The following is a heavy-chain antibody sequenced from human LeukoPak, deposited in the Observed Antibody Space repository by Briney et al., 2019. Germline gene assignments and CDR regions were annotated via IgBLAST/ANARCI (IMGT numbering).Heavy chain of an antibody. V-gene: IGHV3-74*01. Sequence: GGSLRLSCAASGFTFSTYWMHWVRPAAGKGLVWVSRINSDGGSTTYADSVKGRFTITRDNAKNMLYLQMNSLRAEDTAVYYCERDRFFGMDVWGQGTTVTVSS. J-gene: IGHJ6*02. CDR2: INSDGGST. CDR3: ERDRFFGMDV. CDR1: GFTFSTYW.